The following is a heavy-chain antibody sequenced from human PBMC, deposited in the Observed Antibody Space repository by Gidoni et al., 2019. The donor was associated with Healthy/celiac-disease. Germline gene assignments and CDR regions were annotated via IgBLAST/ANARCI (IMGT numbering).Heavy chain of an antibody. CDR2: INPNSGGT. D-gene: IGHD5-18*01. J-gene: IGHJ5*02. V-gene: IGHV1-2*02. Sequence: QVQLVQSGAEVKKPGASVKVSCTASGYTFTGSYMHWVRQAPGQGLEWMGWINPNSGGTNYAQKFQGRVTMTRDTSISTAYMELSRLRSDDTAVYYCARDPVPLIQGYSYGYNWFDPWGQGTLVTVSS. CDR3: ARDPVPLIQGYSYGYNWFDP. CDR1: GYTFTGSY.